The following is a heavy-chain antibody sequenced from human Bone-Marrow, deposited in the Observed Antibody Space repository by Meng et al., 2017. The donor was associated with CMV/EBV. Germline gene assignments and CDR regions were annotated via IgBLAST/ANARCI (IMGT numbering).Heavy chain of an antibody. Sequence: GSLRLSCTVSGDSLSNTNYYWGWIRQPPGKGLEWIGSIHNSANTFRNPSLGSRITISIDTSKNHFSLKLSSVTVADTAVYYCARHGGDGGNTCSFDFWGQGTLVTASS. CDR1: GDSLSNTNYY. CDR2: IHNSANT. D-gene: IGHD4-23*01. CDR3: ARHGGDGGNTCSFDF. V-gene: IGHV4-39*01. J-gene: IGHJ4*02.